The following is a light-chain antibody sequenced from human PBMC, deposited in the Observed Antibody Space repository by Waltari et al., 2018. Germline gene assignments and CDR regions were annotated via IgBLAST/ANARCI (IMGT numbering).Light chain of an antibody. CDR1: RDISRW. J-gene: IGKJ4*01. CDR2: DAS. Sequence: DIQMTQSPSSVSASVGDRVTITCRASRDISRWLAWYQQQPGKAPKFLIYDASTLQSGVPSRFSGSGSGREFTLTITSLQPEDFSTYYCQQGNDFPLTFGGGTKVEMK. V-gene: IGKV1-12*01. CDR3: QQGNDFPLT.